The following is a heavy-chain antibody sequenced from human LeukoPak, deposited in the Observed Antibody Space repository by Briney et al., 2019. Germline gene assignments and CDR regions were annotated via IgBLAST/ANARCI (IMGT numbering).Heavy chain of an antibody. D-gene: IGHD6-19*01. J-gene: IGHJ4*02. V-gene: IGHV1-69*04. CDR2: IIPIFGIA. Sequence: ASVKVSCKASGGTFSSYAISWVRQAPGQGLEWMGRIIPIFGIANYAQKFQGRVTITADKSTSTAYMELSSLRSEDTAVYYCARDNSSGWLKAPWNWGQGTLVTVSS. CDR1: GGTFSSYA. CDR3: ARDNSSGWLKAPWN.